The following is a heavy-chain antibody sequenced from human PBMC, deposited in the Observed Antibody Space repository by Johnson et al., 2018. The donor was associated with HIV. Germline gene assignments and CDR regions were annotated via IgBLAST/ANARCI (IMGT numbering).Heavy chain of an antibody. J-gene: IGHJ3*02. CDR2: ISSSGNPI. Sequence: QVQLVESGGGLVKPGGSLRLSCAASGFIFSDYYMSWIRQAPGKGLEWVSYISSSGNPIYYADSVKGRFTISRDNAKNSLYLQMNSLRAEDTAVYYCAREKPRLVQGVLDAFDIWGQGTMVTVSS. D-gene: IGHD3-10*01. CDR3: AREKPRLVQGVLDAFDI. V-gene: IGHV3-11*01. CDR1: GFIFSDYY.